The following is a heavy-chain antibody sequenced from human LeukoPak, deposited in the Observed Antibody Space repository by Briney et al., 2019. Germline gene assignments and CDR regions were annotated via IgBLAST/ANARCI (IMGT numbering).Heavy chain of an antibody. CDR2: ISESGDGT. CDR1: KFTFSRYA. D-gene: IGHD4-11*01. J-gene: IGHJ3*02. V-gene: IGHV3-23*01. Sequence: GGSLRLSCAASKFTFSRYAMSWVRKAPGKGLEWVSSISESGDGTYYADSVKGRFTISRDNSKNTLYLQMNSLRAEDAAVYYCANEYSKGDIWGQGTMVTVSS. CDR3: ANEYSKGDI.